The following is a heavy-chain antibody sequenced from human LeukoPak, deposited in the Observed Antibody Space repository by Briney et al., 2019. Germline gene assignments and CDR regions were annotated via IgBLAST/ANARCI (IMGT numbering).Heavy chain of an antibody. J-gene: IGHJ4*02. Sequence: SETLSLTCTVSGGSISSSSYSWGWIRQPPGKGLECIGSIYYSGSTYYNPSLKSRVTISVDTSKNQFSLKLSSVTAADTAVYYCARKYYYDSSGSTGHFDYWGQGTLVTVSS. CDR3: ARKYYYDSSGSTGHFDY. CDR1: GGSISSSSYS. CDR2: IYYSGST. D-gene: IGHD3-22*01. V-gene: IGHV4-39*01.